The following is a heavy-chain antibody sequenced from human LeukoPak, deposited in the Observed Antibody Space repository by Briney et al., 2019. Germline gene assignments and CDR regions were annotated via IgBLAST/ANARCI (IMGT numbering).Heavy chain of an antibody. V-gene: IGHV4-39*01. Sequence: SETLSLTCTVSGGSITNTNYYWGWVRQPPGKGLEWIGKIFYSGNTYYSPSLQSRVTMSADTSKNQFSLRLSSVTAADTALYYCARLLDSWGQGIQVTVSS. CDR1: GGSITNTNYY. CDR2: IFYSGNT. CDR3: ARLLDS. J-gene: IGHJ4*02.